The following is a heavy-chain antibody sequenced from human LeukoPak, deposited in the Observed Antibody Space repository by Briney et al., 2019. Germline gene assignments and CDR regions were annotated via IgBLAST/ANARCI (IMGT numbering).Heavy chain of an antibody. V-gene: IGHV4-4*07. CDR1: DGSIIAYY. J-gene: IGHJ5*01. CDR2: IFPSGST. D-gene: IGHD5-24*01. Sequence: SETLSLTCTVSDGSIIAYYWSWIRQPARKGLEYIGRIFPSGSTTYNRSLKSRVTMSVDTSKNQFSLKLTSVTAADTAVYYCAKLNPRRWFDSWGQGILVTVSS. CDR3: AKLNPRRWFDS.